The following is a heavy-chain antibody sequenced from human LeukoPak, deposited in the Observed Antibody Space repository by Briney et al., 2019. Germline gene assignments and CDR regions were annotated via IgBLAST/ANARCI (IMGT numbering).Heavy chain of an antibody. CDR1: GYTFTSYG. CDR3: ARVNYYDSSGSLDY. V-gene: IGHV1-18*01. J-gene: IGHJ4*02. D-gene: IGHD3-22*01. CDR2: ISAYNGNT. Sequence: ASVKVSRKASGYTFTSYGISWVRQAPGQGLEWMGWISAYNGNTNYAQKLQGRVTMTTDTSTSTAYMELRSLRSDDTAVYYCARVNYYDSSGSLDYWGQGTLVTVSS.